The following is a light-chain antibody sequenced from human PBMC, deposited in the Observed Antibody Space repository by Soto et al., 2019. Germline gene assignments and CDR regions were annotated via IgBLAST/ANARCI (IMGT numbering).Light chain of an antibody. V-gene: IGKV3-20*01. Sequence: EIVLTQSPGTLSLSPGERATLSCRASQSVSSNLAWYQQKPGQAPRLLIYGASTRATGIPDRFSGSGSGTDFTLTISSLEPEDFAMYYCQQYGTAPITFGQGTRLEIK. CDR1: QSVSSN. J-gene: IGKJ5*01. CDR2: GAS. CDR3: QQYGTAPIT.